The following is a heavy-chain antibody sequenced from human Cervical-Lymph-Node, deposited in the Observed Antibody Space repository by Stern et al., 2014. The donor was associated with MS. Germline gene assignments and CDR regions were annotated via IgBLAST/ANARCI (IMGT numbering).Heavy chain of an antibody. J-gene: IGHJ4*02. D-gene: IGHD3-22*01. CDR2: INPNSGGT. V-gene: IGHV1-2*06. Sequence: QVQLVESGAEVKKPGASVKVSCKASGYTFTGYYLHWVRQAPGQGLEWMGRINPNSGGTTYAQKLQGRVTMTRDTSISTAYRELSRLTSDDTAVYYCARGVAYYDSSGTRGGWGQGTLVTVSS. CDR1: GYTFTGYY. CDR3: ARGVAYYDSSGTRGG.